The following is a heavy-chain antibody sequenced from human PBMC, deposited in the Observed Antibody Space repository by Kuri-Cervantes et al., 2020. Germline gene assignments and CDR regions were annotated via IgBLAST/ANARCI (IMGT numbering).Heavy chain of an antibody. CDR1: GYSFTSYW. CDR3: ARHSISGYDNFDY. CDR2: IYPADSDT. J-gene: IGHJ4*02. Sequence: GESMKIYCKGSGYSFTSYWIGWVRQMPGKGLEWMGIIYPADSDTRYSPSFQGQVPISADKSISTAYLQWSSLKASDTAMYYCARHSISGYDNFDYWGQGTLVTVSS. V-gene: IGHV5-51*01. D-gene: IGHD5-12*01.